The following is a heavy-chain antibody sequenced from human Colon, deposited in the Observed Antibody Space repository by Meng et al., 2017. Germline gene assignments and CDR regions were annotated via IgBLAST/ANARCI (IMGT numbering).Heavy chain of an antibody. CDR2: IHHDGTT. J-gene: IGHJ4*02. Sequence: GSLRLSCTITGYSIGSGYYWGWIRQAPGKGLEWIASIHHDGTTYCNPSLKSRVTISMDMSKNQFSLKLTSVTAADTAIYYCVRDRGDGGTTDFWGRGTLVTGSS. D-gene: IGHD1-7*01. CDR1: GYSIGSGYY. CDR3: VRDRGDGGTTDF. V-gene: IGHV4-38-2*02.